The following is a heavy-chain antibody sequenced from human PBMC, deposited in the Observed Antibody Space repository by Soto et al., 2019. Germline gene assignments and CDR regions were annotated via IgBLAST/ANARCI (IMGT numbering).Heavy chain of an antibody. J-gene: IGHJ4*02. CDR2: VYFTGST. CDR3: ASGDAWEAIFAS. V-gene: IGHV4-31*03. D-gene: IGHD4-17*01. Sequence: QVQLQESGPGLVKPSQTLSLSCTVSGASVNSGGYYSSWIRHLPGKGLEWIGYVYFTGSTYYNPSLESRVTISLDTSQNQFSLKLSSVIDADTALYYCASGDAWEAIFASWGQGTLVTVS. CDR1: GASVNSGGYY.